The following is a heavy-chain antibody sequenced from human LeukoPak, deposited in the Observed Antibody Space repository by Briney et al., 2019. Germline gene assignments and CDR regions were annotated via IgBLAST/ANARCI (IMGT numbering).Heavy chain of an antibody. V-gene: IGHV3-7*01. Sequence: GGSPRLSCAASAFTFSSYAMSWVRQAPGKGLEWLANILPDGSQKYYVDSVKGRFTISRDNPKNSLYLQINNLRAEDTAVYYCGRLAHNAWYAIDFWGQGTLVTVSS. D-gene: IGHD2-2*01. CDR1: AFTFSSYA. CDR2: ILPDGSQK. J-gene: IGHJ4*02. CDR3: GRLAHNAWYAIDF.